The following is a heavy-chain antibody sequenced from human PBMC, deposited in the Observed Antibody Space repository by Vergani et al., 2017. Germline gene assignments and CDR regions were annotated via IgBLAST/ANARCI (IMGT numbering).Heavy chain of an antibody. CDR3: ARDSYDSSGYEH. Sequence: EVQLVESGGGLIQPGGSLRLSCAASGFTVSSNYMSWVRQAPGKGLEWVSVIYSGGSTSDADSVKGRFTISRDNSKNTLYLQMNSLRAEDTAVYYCARDSYDSSGYEHWGQGTLVTVSS. V-gene: IGHV3-53*01. D-gene: IGHD3-22*01. J-gene: IGHJ1*01. CDR2: IYSGGST. CDR1: GFTVSSNY.